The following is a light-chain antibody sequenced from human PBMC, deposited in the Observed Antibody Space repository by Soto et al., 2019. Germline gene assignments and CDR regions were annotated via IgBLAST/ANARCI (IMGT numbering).Light chain of an antibody. V-gene: IGKV4-1*01. CDR1: QSVLYSSNNKNY. J-gene: IGKJ1*01. CDR2: WAS. CDR3: QQYYTTPWT. Sequence: DIVMTQSPDSLAVSLCERATINCKSSQSVLYSSNNKNYLAWYQQKPGQPPKALIYWASTRESGVPDRFSGSGSGTDFTLTISSLQAEDVAVYYCQQYYTTPWTFGQGTKVDTK.